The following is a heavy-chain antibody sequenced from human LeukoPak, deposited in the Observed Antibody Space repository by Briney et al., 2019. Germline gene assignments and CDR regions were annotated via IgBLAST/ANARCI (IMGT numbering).Heavy chain of an antibody. J-gene: IGHJ3*02. CDR1: GFTFSSYS. Sequence: PGGSLRLSCAASGFTFSSYSMNWVRQAPGKGLEWVSSISSSSSYIYYADSVKGRFTISRDNAKNSLYLQMNSLRAEDTAVYYCATDEGYCSGGSCYSDAFDIWGQGTMVTVSS. CDR3: ATDEGYCSGGSCYSDAFDI. D-gene: IGHD2-15*01. V-gene: IGHV3-21*01. CDR2: ISSSSSYI.